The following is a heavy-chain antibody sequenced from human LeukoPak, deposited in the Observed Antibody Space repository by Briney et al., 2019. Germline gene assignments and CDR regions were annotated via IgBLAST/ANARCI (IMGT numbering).Heavy chain of an antibody. J-gene: IGHJ4*02. CDR3: AREVGGDCYHDY. V-gene: IGHV3-21*01. Sequence: PGGSLRLSCAASGFTFSSYTMNWVRQAPGKGLEWVSSITTSSSYIYYADSVKGRFTISRDNAKNSLYLQMNSLRAEDTAVYYCAREVGGDCYHDYWGQGTLVTVSS. CDR2: ITTSSSYI. CDR1: GFTFSSYT. D-gene: IGHD2-21*02.